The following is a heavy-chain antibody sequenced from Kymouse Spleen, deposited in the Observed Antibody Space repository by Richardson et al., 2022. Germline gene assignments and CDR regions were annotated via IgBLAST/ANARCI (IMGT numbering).Heavy chain of an antibody. CDR3: AKDPYSGSSHFDY. V-gene: IGHV3-30*18. D-gene: IGHD1-26*01. Sequence: QVQLVESGGGVVQPGRSLRLSCAASGFTFSSYGMHWVRQAPGKGLEWVAVISYDGSNKYYADSVKGRFTISRDNSKNTLYLQMNSLRAEDTAVYYCAKDPYSGSSHFDYWGQGTLVTVSS. CDR2: ISYDGSNK. J-gene: IGHJ4*02. CDR1: GFTFSSYG.